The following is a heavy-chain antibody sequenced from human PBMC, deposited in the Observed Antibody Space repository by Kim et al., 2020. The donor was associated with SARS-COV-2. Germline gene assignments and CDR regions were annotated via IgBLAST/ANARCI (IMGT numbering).Heavy chain of an antibody. J-gene: IGHJ6*02. CDR3: SRDLSRFVDLWGIVGASPLSNGMDV. V-gene: IGHV1-46*01. CDR1: GYTFTSYY. D-gene: IGHD1-26*01. Sequence: ASVKVSCKASGYTFTSYYMHWVRQAPGQGLEWMGIINPSCGSTSYAQKFQGRVTMTRDTSTSTVYMELSSLRSEDTAVYYCSRDLSRFVDLWGIVGASPLSNGMDVWGQGTTVTVSS. CDR2: INPSCGST.